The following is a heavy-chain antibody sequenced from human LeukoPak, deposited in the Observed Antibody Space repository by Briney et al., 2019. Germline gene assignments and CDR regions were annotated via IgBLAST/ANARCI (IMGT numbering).Heavy chain of an antibody. CDR2: ISCDGSSK. CDR1: GFTFSSYG. CDR3: AKLLVDSNSKLDNSGY. D-gene: IGHD1-26*01. V-gene: IGHV3-30*18. J-gene: IGHJ4*02. Sequence: GGSLRLSCAASGFTFSSYGMNWVRQAPGKGLEWVAAISCDGSSKYYADSVKGRFTISRDNSKNTLYLQMNSLRAEDTAVYYCAKLLVDSNSKLDNSGYWGQGTLVTVSS.